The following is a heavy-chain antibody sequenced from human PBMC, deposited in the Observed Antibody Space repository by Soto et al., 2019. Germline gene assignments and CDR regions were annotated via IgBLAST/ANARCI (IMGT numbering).Heavy chain of an antibody. CDR3: AKDLGGGIEMNWFDP. CDR1: GFTFSSYA. CDR2: ISGSGGST. J-gene: IGHJ5*02. Sequence: EVQLLESGGGLVQPGGSLRLSCAASGFTFSSYAMSWVRQAPGKGLEWVSAISGSGGSTYYADYVKGRFTISRDNSKNTLYLQMNSLRAEDTAVYYCAKDLGGGIEMNWFDPWGQGTLVTVSS. D-gene: IGHD1-26*01. V-gene: IGHV3-23*01.